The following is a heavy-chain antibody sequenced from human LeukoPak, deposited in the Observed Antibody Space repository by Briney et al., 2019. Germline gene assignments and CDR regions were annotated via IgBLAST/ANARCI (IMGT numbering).Heavy chain of an antibody. CDR2: ISSSSSYK. D-gene: IGHD2-2*01. CDR3: GRWIHDQSNYLDY. V-gene: IGHV3-21*01. J-gene: IGHJ4*02. CDR1: GFTFSSDS. Sequence: GGSLRLSCGASGFTFSSDSMNWVRQAPGKGLEWVSSISSSSSYKFYADSVKGRFTISRDNAKNSVYLQMNSLRVEDTAVYYCGRWIHDQSNYLDYWGQGTLVTVSS.